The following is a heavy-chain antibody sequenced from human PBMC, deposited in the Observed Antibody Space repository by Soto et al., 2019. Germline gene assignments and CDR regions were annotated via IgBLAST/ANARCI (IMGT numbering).Heavy chain of an antibody. CDR2: ISAYNGNT. Sequence: GASVKVSCKASGYTFTSYGISWVRQAPGQGLEWMGWISAYNGNTNYAQKLQGRVTMTTDTSTSTAYMELRSLRSDDTAVYYCARQVGATPSDNWFDPWGQGTLVTASS. CDR1: GYTFTSYG. J-gene: IGHJ5*02. D-gene: IGHD1-26*01. CDR3: ARQVGATPSDNWFDP. V-gene: IGHV1-18*01.